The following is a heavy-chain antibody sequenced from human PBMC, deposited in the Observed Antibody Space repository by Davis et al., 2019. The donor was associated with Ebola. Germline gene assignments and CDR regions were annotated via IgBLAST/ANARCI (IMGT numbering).Heavy chain of an antibody. Sequence: MPSETLSLTCAVYGGSFSGYHWSWIRQPPGKGLEWIGEINHSGSTNYNPSLKSRVTISVDTSKNQFSLKLSSVTAADTAVYYCARGRSMVNPWGQGTLVAVSS. CDR3: ARGRSMVNP. J-gene: IGHJ5*02. V-gene: IGHV4-34*01. CDR1: GGSFSGYH. CDR2: INHSGST. D-gene: IGHD5-18*01.